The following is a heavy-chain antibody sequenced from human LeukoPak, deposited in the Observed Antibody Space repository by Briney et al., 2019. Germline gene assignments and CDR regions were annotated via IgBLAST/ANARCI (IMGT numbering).Heavy chain of an antibody. J-gene: IGHJ4*02. D-gene: IGHD4-17*01. Sequence: ASVKVSCKASGYTFTSYDINWVRQATGQGLEWMGWMNPNSGNTGYAQKFQGRVTMTRNTSISTAYMELSSLRSEDTAEYYCARGSWGYGDYYFDYWGQGTLVTVSS. CDR1: GYTFTSYD. V-gene: IGHV1-8*01. CDR3: ARGSWGYGDYYFDY. CDR2: MNPNSGNT.